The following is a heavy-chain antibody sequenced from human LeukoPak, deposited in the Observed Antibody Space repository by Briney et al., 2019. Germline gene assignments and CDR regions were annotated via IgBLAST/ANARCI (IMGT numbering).Heavy chain of an antibody. CDR3: ARDLNFWSGSDYYYYGMDV. V-gene: IGHV3-23*01. Sequence: GGSLRLSCAASGFTFSSYAMSWVRQAPGKGLEWVSAISGSGGSTYYADSVKGRFTISRDNAKNSLYLQMNSLRAEDTAVYYCARDLNFWSGSDYYYYGMDVWGQGTTVTVSS. D-gene: IGHD3-3*01. J-gene: IGHJ6*02. CDR2: ISGSGGST. CDR1: GFTFSSYA.